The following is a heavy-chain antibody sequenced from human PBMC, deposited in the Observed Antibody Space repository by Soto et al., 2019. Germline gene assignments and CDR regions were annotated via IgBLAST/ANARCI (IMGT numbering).Heavy chain of an antibody. V-gene: IGHV1-46*01. D-gene: IGHD2-21*02. CDR3: ARGGHVVVVTAALDY. CDR2: VNPSGGHT. CDR1: GDTFTDYY. Sequence: QVQLMQSGAEVKKPGASVKVSCKASGDTFTDYYIHWVRQAPGQGLEWMGTVNPSGGHTTYAQHFLGRVTMTRDESTSTLNRELTSMTSDDAAVYYCARGGHVVVVTAALDYWGQGTRVTVSS. J-gene: IGHJ4*02.